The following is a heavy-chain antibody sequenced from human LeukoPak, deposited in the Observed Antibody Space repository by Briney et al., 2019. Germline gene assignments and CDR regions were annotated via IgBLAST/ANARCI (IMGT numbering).Heavy chain of an antibody. CDR2: IYSGGTT. J-gene: IGHJ4*02. V-gene: IGHV3-53*01. CDR3: ARGLVGATYAFDY. CDR1: GFIVSSNY. D-gene: IGHD1-26*01. Sequence: GGSLRLSCAASGFIVSSNYMNWVRQAPGKGLEWVSVIYSGGTTYYADSVKGRFTISRDNSKNTLYLQMNSLRAEDTAVYYCARGLVGATYAFDYWGQGTLVTVSS.